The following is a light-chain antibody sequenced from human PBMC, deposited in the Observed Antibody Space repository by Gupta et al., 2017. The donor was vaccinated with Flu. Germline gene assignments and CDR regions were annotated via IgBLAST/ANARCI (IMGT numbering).Light chain of an antibody. CDR3: SLGEHWPSA. Sequence: DVVMTQFPLSLPVTLGQPASISCRSSQDLVYSDGITQLHWFQQRSVQSPRRLIYQDSSRYSGVPDRYSGRASGTAFTLRIIRVEAEDVGVYFCSLGEHWPSAFAPWTKVQIK. CDR2: QDS. V-gene: IGKV2-30*01. J-gene: IGKJ1*01. CDR1: QDLVYSDGITQ.